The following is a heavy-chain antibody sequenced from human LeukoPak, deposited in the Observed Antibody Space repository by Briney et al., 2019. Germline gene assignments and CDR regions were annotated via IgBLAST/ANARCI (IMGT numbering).Heavy chain of an antibody. CDR3: ARVTDDSSGWIGDYYYMDV. D-gene: IGHD6-19*01. J-gene: IGHJ6*03. CDR1: GFTFSDYY. CDR2: IKQDGSEK. Sequence: GGSLRLSCAASGFTFSDYYMSWVRQAPGKGLEWVANIKQDGSEKYYVDSVKGRFTISRDNAKNSMYLQMNSLRAEDTAVYYCARVTDDSSGWIGDYYYMDVWGKGTTVTVSS. V-gene: IGHV3-7*01.